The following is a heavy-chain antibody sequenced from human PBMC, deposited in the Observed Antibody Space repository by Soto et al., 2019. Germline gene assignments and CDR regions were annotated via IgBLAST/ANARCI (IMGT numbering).Heavy chain of an antibody. Sequence: SETLSLTCIVSGGSISSGVYYWGWIRQPPGKGLEWIGSVYYSGSTYYNPSFRSRVTISVDTSKNSLYLQMNSLRAEDTALYYCAKDRNNHYNTGGAFDIWGQGTMVTVSS. CDR1: GGSISSGVYY. D-gene: IGHD1-1*01. J-gene: IGHJ3*02. CDR2: VYYSGST. CDR3: AKDRNNHYNTGGAFDI. V-gene: IGHV4-39*02.